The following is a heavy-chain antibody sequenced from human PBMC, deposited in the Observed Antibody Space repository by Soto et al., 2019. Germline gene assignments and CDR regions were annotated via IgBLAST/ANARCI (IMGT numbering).Heavy chain of an antibody. CDR1: GDSISSYY. Sequence: SETLSLTCTVSGDSISSYYWNWIRQPPGKGLEWIGYISYSGSTNYNPSLKSRVTISVDTSKNQFSLNLSSVTVADTAVYYCARAIPLTHYYDAFDIWGQGTMVTVSS. V-gene: IGHV4-59*01. J-gene: IGHJ3*02. CDR2: ISYSGST. D-gene: IGHD1-26*01. CDR3: ARAIPLTHYYDAFDI.